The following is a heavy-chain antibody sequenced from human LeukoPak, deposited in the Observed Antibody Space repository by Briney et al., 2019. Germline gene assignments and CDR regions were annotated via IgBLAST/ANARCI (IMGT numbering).Heavy chain of an antibody. CDR3: AKTPNLLGAFDY. D-gene: IGHD4-17*01. V-gene: IGHV3-23*01. J-gene: IGHJ4*02. CDR2: ISGSGGST. CDR1: GITFSSYA. Sequence: GGSLRLSCAASGITFSSYAMSWVRQAPGKGLEWVSAISGSGGSTYYADSVKGRLTISRDNAKNSLYLQMNSLRAEDTALYYCAKTPNLLGAFDYWGQGTLVTVSS.